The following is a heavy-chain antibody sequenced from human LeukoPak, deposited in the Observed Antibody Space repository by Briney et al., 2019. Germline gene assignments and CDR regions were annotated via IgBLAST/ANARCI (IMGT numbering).Heavy chain of an antibody. V-gene: IGHV1-46*01. D-gene: IGHD4-23*01. CDR1: GYTFTSYY. J-gene: IGHJ3*02. Sequence: GASVKVSCKASGYTFTSYYMHWVRQAPGQGLEWMGIINPSGGSTSYAQKFQGRVTMTRDTSTSTVYMELSSLRSEDTAVYYCARDHNYGGTFGAFDIWGQGTMVTVSS. CDR3: ARDHNYGGTFGAFDI. CDR2: INPSGGST.